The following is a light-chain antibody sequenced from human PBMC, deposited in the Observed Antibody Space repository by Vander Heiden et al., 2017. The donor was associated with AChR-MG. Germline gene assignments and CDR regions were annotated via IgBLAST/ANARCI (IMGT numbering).Light chain of an antibody. V-gene: IGKV4-1*01. J-gene: IGKJ1*01. CDR2: GAS. CDR1: QSVLYSSNTKNY. CDR3: QQYYTTPRA. Sequence: DIAMTQSPDSLAVSLGERATINCRSSQSVLYSSNTKNYLAWYQQKPGQPPKLLIYGASTRESGVPDRFSGSGSGTDFTLTISSLQAEDVAVYYCQQYYTTPRAFGQGTKVEIK.